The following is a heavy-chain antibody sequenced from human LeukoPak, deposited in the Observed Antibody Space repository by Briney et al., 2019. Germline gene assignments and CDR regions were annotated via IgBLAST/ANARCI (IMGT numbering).Heavy chain of an antibody. CDR2: ISGSGGRT. J-gene: IGHJ4*02. Sequence: GGTLRLSCAASGYTFSSYGMSWVRQAPGKGLEWVSAISGSGGRTYYADSVKGRFTISRDNSKNTLYLKMNCVRAEDTAVYYGAKRPVRGPFDYWGQGTLVTVSS. CDR3: AKRPVRGPFDY. D-gene: IGHD3-10*01. V-gene: IGHV3-23*01. CDR1: GYTFSSYG.